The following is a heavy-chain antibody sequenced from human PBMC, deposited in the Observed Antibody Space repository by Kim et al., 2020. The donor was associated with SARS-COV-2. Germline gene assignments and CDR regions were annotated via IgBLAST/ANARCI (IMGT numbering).Heavy chain of an antibody. V-gene: IGHV5-51*01. Sequence: GESLKISCRGSASSFTTSWIAWVRQMPGKGLEWMGTIYHGDSDTRYSPSFLGQVTISVDKSINTAYLEWSSLKASDSAMYYCTRMPDEYVWVKNPLDYWG. D-gene: IGHD3-16*01. J-gene: IGHJ4*01. CDR3: TRMPDEYVWVKNPLDY. CDR2: IYHGDSDT. CDR1: ASSFTTSW.